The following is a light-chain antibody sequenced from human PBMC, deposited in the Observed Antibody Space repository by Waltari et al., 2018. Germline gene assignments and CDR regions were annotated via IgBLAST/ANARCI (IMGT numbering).Light chain of an antibody. Sequence: QSVLTQPPSASGTPGQRVTISCFGTISRIVTNTLNWYQHLPGTAPKLLIYNNDKRPSGVPDRFSGSKSGTSASLAISGLQSEDEADYYCAAWDDSLNGWVFGGGTKLTVL. V-gene: IGLV1-44*01. CDR1: ISRIVTNT. CDR3: AAWDDSLNGWV. CDR2: NND. J-gene: IGLJ3*02.